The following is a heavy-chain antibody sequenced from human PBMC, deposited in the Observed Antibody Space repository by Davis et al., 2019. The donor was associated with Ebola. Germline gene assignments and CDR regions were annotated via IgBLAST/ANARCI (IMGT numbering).Heavy chain of an antibody. Sequence: GESLKISCTASGFNFGEYALTWVRQTPRKGLEWVGFIRNKAYGGTTEYAASVKGRFTISRDDSGNIAYLQMNSLKIEDTAVYYCARASYCGGDCYSGEYFQHWGQGTLVTVSS. D-gene: IGHD2-21*02. CDR2: IRNKAYGGTT. CDR3: ARASYCGGDCYSGEYFQH. V-gene: IGHV3-49*04. CDR1: GFNFGEYA. J-gene: IGHJ1*01.